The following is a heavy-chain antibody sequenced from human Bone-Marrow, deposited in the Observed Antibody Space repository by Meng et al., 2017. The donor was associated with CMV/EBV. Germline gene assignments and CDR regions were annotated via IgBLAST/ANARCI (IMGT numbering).Heavy chain of an antibody. CDR1: GYTFTSYG. CDR3: ARDHVVYYYYYGMDV. V-gene: IGHV1-18*01. J-gene: IGHJ6*02. CDR2: ISAYNGNT. Sequence: ASVKVSCKATGYTFTSYGISWVRQAPGQGLDRMGWISAYNGNTNDAQKLQGRVTMTTDTSTSTAYMELRNPISDDTAVYYGARDHVVYYYYYGMDVWGQGNTVNVSS.